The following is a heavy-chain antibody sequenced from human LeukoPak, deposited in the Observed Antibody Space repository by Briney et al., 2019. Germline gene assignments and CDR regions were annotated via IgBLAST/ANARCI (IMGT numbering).Heavy chain of an antibody. CDR1: GFTFSSYS. J-gene: IGHJ4*02. Sequence: PGGSLRLSCAASGFTFSSYSMNWVRQAPGKGLEWVSYIRSSSSTIYYADSVKGRFTISRDNAKNSLYLQMNSLRDEDTAVYYCARGGIQLWTGAFDYWGQGTLVTVSS. CDR3: ARGGIQLWTGAFDY. V-gene: IGHV3-48*02. D-gene: IGHD5-18*01. CDR2: IRSSSSTI.